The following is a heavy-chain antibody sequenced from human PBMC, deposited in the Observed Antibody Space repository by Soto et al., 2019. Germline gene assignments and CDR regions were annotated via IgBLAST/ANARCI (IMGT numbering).Heavy chain of an antibody. CDR3: ARDLGENNDY. CDR1: GCSISSYY. Sequence: SETLSLTCTVSGCSISSYYWSLIRQPPGKGLEWIGYIYYSGSTNYNPSLKSRVTISVDTSKNQFSLKLSSVTAADTAVYYCARDLGENNDYWGQGTLVTVSS. V-gene: IGHV4-59*01. J-gene: IGHJ4*02. D-gene: IGHD3-10*01. CDR2: IYYSGST.